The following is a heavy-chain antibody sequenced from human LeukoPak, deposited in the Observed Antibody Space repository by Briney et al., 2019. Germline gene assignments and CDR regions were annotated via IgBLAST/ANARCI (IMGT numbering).Heavy chain of an antibody. CDR2: ISGSGGST. Sequence: GGSLRLSCAASGFTFSSYAMSWVRQAPAKGLEWVSAISGSGGSTYYADSVKGRFTISRDNSKNTLYLQMNSLRAEDTAVYYCAKDRDGYNLGFDYWGQGTLVTVSS. CDR1: GFTFSSYA. J-gene: IGHJ4*02. D-gene: IGHD5-24*01. CDR3: AKDRDGYNLGFDY. V-gene: IGHV3-23*01.